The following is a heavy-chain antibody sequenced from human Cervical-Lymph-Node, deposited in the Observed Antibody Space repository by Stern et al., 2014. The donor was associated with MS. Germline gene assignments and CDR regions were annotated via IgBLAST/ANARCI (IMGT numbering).Heavy chain of an antibody. Sequence: VQLEESGPGLVKPSQTLSLTCTVSGGSISSGDNYWNWIRQLPGKGLEWIGYISYSGSTDNNPTLKSRVTISVDTSKNQFSLKLSSVTAADTAVYYCTRDGPQVGAGSFDIWGRGTMVSVS. CDR1: GGSISSGDNY. J-gene: IGHJ3*02. CDR3: TRDGPQVGAGSFDI. CDR2: ISYSGST. D-gene: IGHD1-26*01. V-gene: IGHV4-31*03.